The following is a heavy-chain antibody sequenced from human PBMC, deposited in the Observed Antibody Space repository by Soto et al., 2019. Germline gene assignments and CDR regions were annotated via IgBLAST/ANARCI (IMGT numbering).Heavy chain of an antibody. Sequence: QVQLQESGPGLVKPSQTLSLTCTVSGGSIYSGGYYWSWIRQHPGKGLEWIGNIYYSGSTYYNPSLKSRVTISVDTSKNQFSPKLSSLTAADTAVYYCARAIPHYADNDYYYMDVWGKGTTVTVSS. CDR1: GGSIYSGGYY. V-gene: IGHV4-31*03. D-gene: IGHD4-17*01. CDR2: IYYSGST. J-gene: IGHJ6*03. CDR3: ARAIPHYADNDYYYMDV.